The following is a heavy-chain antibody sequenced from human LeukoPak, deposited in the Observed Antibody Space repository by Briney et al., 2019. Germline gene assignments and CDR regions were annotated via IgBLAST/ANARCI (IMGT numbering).Heavy chain of an antibody. D-gene: IGHD2-21*02. CDR1: GGSISTYY. J-gene: IGHJ4*02. CDR2: ISYSGNT. V-gene: IGHV4-59*01. CDR3: ARRAYCGDDCFPFDY. Sequence: SGTLSLTCTVSGGSISTYYWSWMRQPPGKGLEWMGYISYSGNTNYNPSLKSRVTISIDTSKNQVSLNLSSVTAADTAVYYCARRAYCGDDCFPFDYWGQGTLVAVSS.